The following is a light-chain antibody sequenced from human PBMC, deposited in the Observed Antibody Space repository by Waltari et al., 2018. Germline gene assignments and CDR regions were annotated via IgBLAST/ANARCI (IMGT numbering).Light chain of an antibody. CDR1: QSISSW. J-gene: IGKJ1*01. Sequence: DIQMNKSPSILAASVGDRVTITGRARQSISSWLACNQQKPGKAPKLLIQKASTLRSGVPSRFSGSGSGTEFTLTISSLQADDFATYYCQQYQSYSGTFGQGTKVEVK. V-gene: IGKV1-5*03. CDR3: QQYQSYSGT. CDR2: KAS.